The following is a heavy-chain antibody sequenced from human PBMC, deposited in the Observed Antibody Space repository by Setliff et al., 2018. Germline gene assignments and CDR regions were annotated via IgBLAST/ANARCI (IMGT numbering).Heavy chain of an antibody. CDR1: GYTFTSYD. V-gene: IGHV1-8*02. CDR3: ARVGVYYYDSSGYHRSPYYYYYGMDV. CDR2: MNPNSGNT. Sequence: ASVKVSCKASGYTFTSYDINWVRQATGQGLEWMGWMNPNSGNTGYAQKLQGRVTMTTDTSTSTAYMELRSLRSDDTAVYYCARVGVYYYDSSGYHRSPYYYYYGMDVWGQGTTVTV. J-gene: IGHJ6*02. D-gene: IGHD3-22*01.